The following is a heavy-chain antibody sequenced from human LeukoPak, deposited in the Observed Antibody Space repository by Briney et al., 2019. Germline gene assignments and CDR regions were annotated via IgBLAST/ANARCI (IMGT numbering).Heavy chain of an antibody. D-gene: IGHD5-18*01. CDR2: INPNSGGT. J-gene: IGHJ4*02. V-gene: IGHV1-2*02. CDR3: ARDVQLWLRTFDY. Sequence: ASVTVSCKASGYTFTDYYMHWVRQAPGQGLEWMGWINPNSGGTKYAQKFQGRVTMTRDTSISTAYMELNRLRSDDTAVYYCARDVQLWLRTFDYWGQGTLVTVSS. CDR1: GYTFTDYY.